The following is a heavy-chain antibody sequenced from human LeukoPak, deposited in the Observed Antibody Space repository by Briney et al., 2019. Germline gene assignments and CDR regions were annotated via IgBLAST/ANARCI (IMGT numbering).Heavy chain of an antibody. CDR2: IYPGDSDS. CDR1: GYMFASYW. Sequence: GESLKISCKGSGYMFASYWIGWVRQMPGKGLELMGIIYPGDSDSRYSPSFQGQVTISADKSISTAYLQWSSLKASDTAIYYCARQADYGGNSRFDYWGQGTLVTASS. J-gene: IGHJ4*02. CDR3: ARQADYGGNSRFDY. V-gene: IGHV5-51*01. D-gene: IGHD4-23*01.